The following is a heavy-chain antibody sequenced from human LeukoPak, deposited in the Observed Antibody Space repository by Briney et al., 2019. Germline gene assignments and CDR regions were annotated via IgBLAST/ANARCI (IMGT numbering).Heavy chain of an antibody. Sequence: SQTLSLTCAVSGGSISSCGYSWSWIRQPPGKGLEWIGYIYHSGSTYYNPSLKSRVTISVDRSKNQFSLKLSSVTAADTAVYYCARGRYGSGSYSTFDYWGQGTLVTVSS. CDR1: GGSISSCGYS. V-gene: IGHV4-30-2*01. D-gene: IGHD3-10*01. CDR2: IYHSGST. CDR3: ARGRYGSGSYSTFDY. J-gene: IGHJ4*02.